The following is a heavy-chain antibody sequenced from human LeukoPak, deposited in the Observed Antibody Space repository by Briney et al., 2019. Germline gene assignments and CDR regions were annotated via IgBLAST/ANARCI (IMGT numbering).Heavy chain of an antibody. CDR3: ARDHMETSSLNFRNYYYYGMDI. CDR1: GGSIRSGDYS. V-gene: IGHV4-31*03. Sequence: PSETLSLTCTVSGGSIRSGDYSWNWIRQHPGKGLEWIGYIYYSGSTYYNPSLTSRVTMSVDTSKNQFSLKLSSVTAADTAIYYCARDHMETSSLNFRNYYYYGMDIWGQGTTVIVSS. CDR2: IYYSGST. J-gene: IGHJ6*02. D-gene: IGHD1-1*01.